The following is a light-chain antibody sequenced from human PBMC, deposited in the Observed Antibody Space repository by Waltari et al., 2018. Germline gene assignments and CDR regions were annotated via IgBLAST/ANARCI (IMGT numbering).Light chain of an antibody. CDR1: SSDIGGSKF. V-gene: IGLV2-14*01. CDR2: EVS. J-gene: IGLJ2*01. CDR3: ASYTSVSTLVV. Sequence: QSALTQPASVSGSPGQSITISCSGASSDIGGSKFVSWYQQHPDKAPKLMIYEVSKRPPGVSNRCSGTKSDNTASLTISGLQAEDEGDYYCASYTSVSTLVVFGGGTK.